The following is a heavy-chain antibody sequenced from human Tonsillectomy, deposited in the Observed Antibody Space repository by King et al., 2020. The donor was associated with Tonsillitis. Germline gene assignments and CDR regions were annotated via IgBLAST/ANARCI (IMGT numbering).Heavy chain of an antibody. CDR3: ARGGFGVAGSAAFDN. J-gene: IGHJ3*02. CDR2: IIPILGIA. D-gene: IGHD6-19*01. V-gene: IGHV1-69*09. Sequence: QLVQSGAEVKKPGSSVKVSCKASGGTFSSFAISWVRQAPGQGLEWMGRIIPILGIANYAQKFQGRVTITADKSTSTAYMELSSLRSDDTAVYYCARGGFGVAGSAAFDNWGQGTMVTVSS. CDR1: GGTFSSFA.